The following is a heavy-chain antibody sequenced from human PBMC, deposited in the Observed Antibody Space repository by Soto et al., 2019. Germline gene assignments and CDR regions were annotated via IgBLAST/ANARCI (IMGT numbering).Heavy chain of an antibody. CDR1: GYTFTSYG. V-gene: IGHV1-18*01. CDR3: ARDLGAQRVNY. J-gene: IGHJ4*02. D-gene: IGHD1-26*01. Sequence: QVQLVQSGAEVKKPGASVKVSCKASGYTFTSYGISWVRQAPGQGLEWMGWISAYNGNTKYAQKLQGRVSMTTDTATSAAYMKLRSLGSDDTAVYYCARDLGAQRVNYWGQGTLVTVSS. CDR2: ISAYNGNT.